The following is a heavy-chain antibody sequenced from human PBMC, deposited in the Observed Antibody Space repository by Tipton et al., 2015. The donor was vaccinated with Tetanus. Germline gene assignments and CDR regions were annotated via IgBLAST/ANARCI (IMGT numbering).Heavy chain of an antibody. V-gene: IGHV1-46*04. Sequence: QLVQSGAEVKKPGASVKLSCKTSGYTFTQYYLHWVRQAPGQGLEWMGMIYPSDGSTSYAEKLRGRVTMTRDTPTSAVYMEMSSLRSEATAVYYCDCRGNDYYEIGNSSQAHAFDIWGQGTMVIVSS. J-gene: IGHJ3*02. CDR1: GYTFTQYY. CDR3: DCRGNDYYEIGNSSQAHAFDI. D-gene: IGHD4-23*01. CDR2: IYPSDGST.